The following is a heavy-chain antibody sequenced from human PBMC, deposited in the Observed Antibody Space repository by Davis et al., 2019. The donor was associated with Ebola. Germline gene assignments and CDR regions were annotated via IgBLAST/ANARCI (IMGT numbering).Heavy chain of an antibody. CDR2: IYYTGSA. Sequence: PSETLSLTCTVSGVSISRHYWSWIRQPPGKRLEWIGSIYYTGSAYYNSSLNSRVTISVDTSKNQFSLKLSSVTAADTAMYYCAVRGGSVWGQGTLVTVSS. J-gene: IGHJ4*02. D-gene: IGHD3-16*01. V-gene: IGHV4-59*11. CDR1: GVSISRHY. CDR3: AVRGGSV.